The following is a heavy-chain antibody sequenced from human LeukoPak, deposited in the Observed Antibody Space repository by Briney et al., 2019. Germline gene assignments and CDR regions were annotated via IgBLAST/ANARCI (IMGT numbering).Heavy chain of an antibody. V-gene: IGHV4-34*01. D-gene: IGHD2-21*02. CDR1: GGSFSGYY. J-gene: IGHJ4*02. CDR3: ARRRLGYCGGDFYPRLYYFDY. Sequence: PSETLSLTCAVYGGSFSGYYWRWIRQPPGKGLEWIGEINHSGSTNYNPSLKSRVTISVDTSKNQFSLKLSSVTAADTAVYYCARRRLGYCGGDFYPRLYYFDYWGQGTLVTASS. CDR2: INHSGST.